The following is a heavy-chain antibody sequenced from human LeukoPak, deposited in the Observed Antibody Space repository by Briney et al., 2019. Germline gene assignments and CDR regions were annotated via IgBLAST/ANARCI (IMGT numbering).Heavy chain of an antibody. Sequence: SETLSLTCTVSGGSTSSYYWSWIRQPPGKGLEWIGYIYYSGSTNYNPSLKSRVTMSVDTSKNQFSLKLSSVTAADTAVYYCARGQWELLRFDYWGQGTLVTVSS. D-gene: IGHD1-26*01. J-gene: IGHJ4*02. CDR3: ARGQWELLRFDY. CDR2: IYYSGST. V-gene: IGHV4-59*12. CDR1: GGSTSSYY.